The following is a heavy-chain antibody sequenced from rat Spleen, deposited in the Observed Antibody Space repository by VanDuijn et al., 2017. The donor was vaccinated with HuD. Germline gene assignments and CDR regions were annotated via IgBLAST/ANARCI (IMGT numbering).Heavy chain of an antibody. V-gene: IGHV2S12*01. CDR2: ISSGGDT. Sequence: QVQLKESGPGLVQPSQTLSLTCTVSGFSLTINGVSWVRQPPGKGLDWIAAISSGGDTYYNSALKSRLSISRDTSKSQVFLKMNSLQTEDTATYFCIRESLPGFNSHWFLYWGQGTLVTVSS. CDR3: IRESLPGFNSHWFLY. D-gene: IGHD1-4*01. J-gene: IGHJ3*01. CDR1: GFSLTING.